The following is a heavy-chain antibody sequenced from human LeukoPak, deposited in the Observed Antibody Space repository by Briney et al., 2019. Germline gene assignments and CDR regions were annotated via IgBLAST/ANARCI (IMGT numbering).Heavy chain of an antibody. V-gene: IGHV3-11*06. CDR2: ITSSSTYT. J-gene: IGHJ4*02. Sequence: PGGSLSVSCRASGFTFSEYEMSSMRQAPGKGLEWVSYITSSSTYTNYADSVQGRFTISRDNAKNSLYLQMNSLRAEDTAVYYCAIWCGELEGHWGQGTLVTVSS. CDR1: GFTFSEYE. CDR3: AIWCGELEGH. D-gene: IGHD3-10*01.